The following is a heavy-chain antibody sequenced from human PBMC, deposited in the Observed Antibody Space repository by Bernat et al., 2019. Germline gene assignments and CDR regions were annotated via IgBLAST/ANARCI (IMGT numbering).Heavy chain of an antibody. Sequence: EVQLVESGGGLVQPGGSLRLSCAASGFTFSSYEMNWVRQAPGQGLEWVSYISSSGTTIYYADSVKGRFTISRDNAKNSLYLQMNSLRAEDTAVYYCARDAKMWPKWGQGTLVTVSS. V-gene: IGHV3-48*03. CDR3: ARDAKMWPK. CDR1: GFTFSSYE. CDR2: ISSSGTTI. D-gene: IGHD2-21*01. J-gene: IGHJ4*02.